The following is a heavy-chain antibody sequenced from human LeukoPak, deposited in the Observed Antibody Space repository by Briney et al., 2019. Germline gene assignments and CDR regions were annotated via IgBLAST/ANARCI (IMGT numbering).Heavy chain of an antibody. CDR3: AKAVAAPGAFDI. CDR1: GFTFDQSA. Sequence: GGSLRLSCAASGFTFDQSAMHWVRQAQGKGLEWVSGISWDSNSIIYADSVKGRFTISRDNAKNSLYLQMSSLRADDTALYYCAKAVAAPGAFDIWGQGTVVTVSS. CDR2: ISWDSNSI. V-gene: IGHV3-9*01. J-gene: IGHJ3*02. D-gene: IGHD6-19*01.